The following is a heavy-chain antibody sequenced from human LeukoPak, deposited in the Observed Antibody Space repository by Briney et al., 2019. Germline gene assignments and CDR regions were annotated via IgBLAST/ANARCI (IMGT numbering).Heavy chain of an antibody. Sequence: SETLSLTCTVSGGSISSSSYYWGWIRQPPGKGLEWIGSIYYSGSTYYNPSLKSRVTMSVDTSKNQFSLKLSSVTAADTAVYYCASLSYYYDSSGYYSEYWGQGTLVTVSS. CDR1: GGSISSSSYY. CDR2: IYYSGST. V-gene: IGHV4-39*07. D-gene: IGHD3-22*01. CDR3: ASLSYYYDSSGYYSEY. J-gene: IGHJ4*02.